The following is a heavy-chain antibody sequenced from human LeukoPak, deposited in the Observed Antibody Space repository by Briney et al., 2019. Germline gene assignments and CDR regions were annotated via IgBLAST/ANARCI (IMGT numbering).Heavy chain of an antibody. J-gene: IGHJ4*02. CDR2: IIPILGIA. Sequence: SVKVSCKASGGTFSSYAISWVRQAPGQGLEWMGRIIPILGIANYAQKFQGRVTITADKSTSTAYMELSSLRSEDTAVYYCARDRVDTAMVPFDYWGQGTLVTVSS. CDR1: GGTFSSYA. CDR3: ARDRVDTAMVPFDY. D-gene: IGHD5-18*01. V-gene: IGHV1-69*04.